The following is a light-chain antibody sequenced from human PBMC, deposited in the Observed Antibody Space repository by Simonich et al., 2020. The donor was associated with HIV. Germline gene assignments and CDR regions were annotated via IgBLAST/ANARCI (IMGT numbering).Light chain of an antibody. V-gene: IGKV3-15*01. J-gene: IGKJ2*01. CDR3: QQYDNWPLL. CDR1: QSVSSN. Sequence: EIVMTQSPATLSVSQGKRAPPSCTASQSVSSNLAWYQQKPGQAPRLLIYGASTRATGIPAMFSGSGSGTEFTLTISSMQSEDFAVYYCQQYDNWPLLFGQGTKLEIK. CDR2: GAS.